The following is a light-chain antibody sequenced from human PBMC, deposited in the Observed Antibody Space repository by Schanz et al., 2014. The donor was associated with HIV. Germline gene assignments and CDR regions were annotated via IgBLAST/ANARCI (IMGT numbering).Light chain of an antibody. CDR2: DVS. CDR3: GSYTFASTPYV. V-gene: IGLV2-14*03. J-gene: IGLJ1*01. Sequence: QSALTQPRAVSGSPGQAVNISCSGTSSELSRYDYVSWFQKHPDKAPRLIIYDVSNRPSGVSSRFSGSKSGNTASLTISGLQAEDEADYYCGSYTFASTPYVFGSGTKLTVL. CDR1: SSELSRYDY.